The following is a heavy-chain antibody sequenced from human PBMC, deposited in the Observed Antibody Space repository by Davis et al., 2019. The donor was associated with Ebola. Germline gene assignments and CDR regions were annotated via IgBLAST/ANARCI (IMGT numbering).Heavy chain of an antibody. CDR3: ARAFYDSSGYHWFDP. Sequence: GGSLRLSCTASEFSITDDFMSWIRQSPGKGLEWVTYTGASSTSYANSVKGRFTVSGDRATNSLYRQMDSLRAEDTAIYYCARAFYDSSGYHWFDPWGQGTLVTVSS. D-gene: IGHD3-22*01. V-gene: IGHV3-11*06. CDR2: TGASSTS. CDR1: EFSITDDF. J-gene: IGHJ5*02.